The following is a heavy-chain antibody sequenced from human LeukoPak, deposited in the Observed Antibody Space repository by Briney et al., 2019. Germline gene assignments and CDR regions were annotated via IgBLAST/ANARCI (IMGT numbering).Heavy chain of an antibody. CDR1: GFTFSSYG. Sequence: PGRSLRLSCAASGFTFSSYGIHWVRQAPGKGLEWVALISYDGSNKYYADSVKGRFTISRDNSKNTLYLQMNSLRAEDTAVYYCARDSAGRDAFDIWGQGTMVTVSS. J-gene: IGHJ3*02. CDR2: ISYDGSNK. CDR3: ARDSAGRDAFDI. V-gene: IGHV3-30*03. D-gene: IGHD1-1*01.